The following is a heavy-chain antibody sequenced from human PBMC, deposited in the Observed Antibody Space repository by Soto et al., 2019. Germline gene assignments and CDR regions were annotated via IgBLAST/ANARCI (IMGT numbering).Heavy chain of an antibody. V-gene: IGHV1-2*04. CDR2: INPNSGGT. D-gene: IGHD2-15*01. J-gene: IGHJ6*02. Sequence: ASVKVSCKASGYTFTGYYMHWVRQAPGQGLEWMGWINPNSGGTNYAQKFQGWVTMTRDTSISTAYMELSRLRSDDTAVYYCARDRCSGGSCYGCYYGMDVWGQGTTVTVSS. CDR1: GYTFTGYY. CDR3: ARDRCSGGSCYGCYYGMDV.